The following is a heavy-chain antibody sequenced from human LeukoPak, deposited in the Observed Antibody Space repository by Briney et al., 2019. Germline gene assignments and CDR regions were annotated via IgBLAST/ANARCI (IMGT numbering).Heavy chain of an antibody. V-gene: IGHV3-23*01. D-gene: IGHD2-15*01. CDR2: ISGSGGST. Sequence: GGSLRLSCAASGFTFSSYVMSWVRQAPGKGLEWVSAISGSGGSTYYADSVKGRFTISRDNSKNTLYLQMNSMRAEDTAVYYCAARSGGRKDYWGQGTLVTVSS. J-gene: IGHJ4*02. CDR1: GFTFSSYV. CDR3: AARSGGRKDY.